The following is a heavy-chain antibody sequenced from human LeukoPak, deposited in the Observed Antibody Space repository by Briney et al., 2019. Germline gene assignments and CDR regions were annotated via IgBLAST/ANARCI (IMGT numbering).Heavy chain of an antibody. CDR3: ADLVYCSSSSCYEPFNQT. CDR2: IIPIFGRA. Sequence: GSSVKVSCKASGGTFSSLTINWVRQAPGQGLEWMGGIIPIFGRANYAQKFQGRVTITADDSTSTAYMELSSLRSEDTAVYYCADLVYCSSSSCYEPFNQTWGQGTLVTV. CDR1: GGTFSSLT. J-gene: IGHJ4*02. V-gene: IGHV1-69*01. D-gene: IGHD2-2*01.